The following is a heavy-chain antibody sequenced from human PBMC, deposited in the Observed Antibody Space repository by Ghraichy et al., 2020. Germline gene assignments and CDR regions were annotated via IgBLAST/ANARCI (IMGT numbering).Heavy chain of an antibody. CDR1: GGSISSSSYY. CDR3: ARHGQARMATIYFDY. J-gene: IGHJ4*02. D-gene: IGHD5-24*01. Sequence: NLSLTCTVSGGSISSSSYYWGWIRQPPGKGLEWIGSIYYSGSTYYNPSLKSRVTISVDTSKNQFSLKLSSVTAADTAVYYCARHGQARMATIYFDYWGQGTLVTVSS. V-gene: IGHV4-39*01. CDR2: IYYSGST.